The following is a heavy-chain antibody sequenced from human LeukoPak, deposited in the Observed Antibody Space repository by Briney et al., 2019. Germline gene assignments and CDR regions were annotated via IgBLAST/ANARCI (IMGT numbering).Heavy chain of an antibody. V-gene: IGHV3-66*01. CDR1: VFTVSNNY. Sequence: PGGSLRLSCVASVFTVSNNYMSWVRQAPGKGLEWVSVIYSSDITYYADSVRGRFTISRDNVKNSPYLQMNSLRAEDTAVYYCARGQDIVATMADYWGQGTLVTVSS. D-gene: IGHD5-12*01. CDR2: IYSSDIT. CDR3: ARGQDIVATMADY. J-gene: IGHJ4*02.